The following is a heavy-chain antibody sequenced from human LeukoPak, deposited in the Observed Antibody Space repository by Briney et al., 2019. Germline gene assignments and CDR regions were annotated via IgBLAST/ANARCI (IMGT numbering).Heavy chain of an antibody. D-gene: IGHD5-12*01. CDR2: IYPGDSDT. Sequence: GESLKISCKGSGYSFTSYWIGWVRQMPGKGLEWIGIIYPGDSDTKYSPSFQGPVTILADKSIGTAYLPWSSLKASDTAMYYCARGGDIAGGLNYWGQGTLVTVSS. V-gene: IGHV5-51*01. J-gene: IGHJ4*02. CDR3: ARGGDIAGGLNY. CDR1: GYSFTSYW.